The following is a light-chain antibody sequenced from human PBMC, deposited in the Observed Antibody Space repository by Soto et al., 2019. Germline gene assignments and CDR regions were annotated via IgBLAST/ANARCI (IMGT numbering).Light chain of an antibody. J-gene: IGLJ2*01. CDR1: SSDIGSYNS. CDR2: DVT. V-gene: IGLV2-14*01. CDR3: TSYTTSSTLV. Sequence: QSVLTQPASVSGSHGQSITISCTGTSSDIGSYNSVSWYQQHAGKVPKLMIYDVTNRPSGVSDRFSGSKSGNTASLTISGLQAEDEADYYCTSYTTSSTLVFGGGTKLTVL.